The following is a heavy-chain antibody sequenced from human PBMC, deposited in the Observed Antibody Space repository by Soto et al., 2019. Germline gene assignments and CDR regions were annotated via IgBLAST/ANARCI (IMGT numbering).Heavy chain of an antibody. Sequence: ASVKVSCKASGYTFTSYGISWVRQAPGQGLEWMGWISAYNGNTNYAQKLQGRVTMTTDTSTSTAYMELRSLRSDDTAVYYCARGPNLIAAAEHGNYYYGMDVWGQGTTVTVSS. CDR1: GYTFTSYG. J-gene: IGHJ6*02. CDR2: ISAYNGNT. D-gene: IGHD6-13*01. V-gene: IGHV1-18*01. CDR3: ARGPNLIAAAEHGNYYYGMDV.